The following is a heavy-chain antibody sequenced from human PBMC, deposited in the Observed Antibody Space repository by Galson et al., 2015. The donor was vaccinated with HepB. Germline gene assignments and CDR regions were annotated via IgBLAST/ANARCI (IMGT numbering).Heavy chain of an antibody. Sequence: SVKVSCKASGYTFSSYGISWVRQAPGQGPEWMGWISGYSGDTNYAQNFQGRVTMTTDTSTSTAYMELRSLRSDDTAVYYCATDSSGYCSFDYWGQGTLVLVSS. D-gene: IGHD3-22*01. V-gene: IGHV1-18*01. CDR2: ISGYSGDT. CDR1: GYTFSSYG. CDR3: ATDSSGYCSFDY. J-gene: IGHJ4*02.